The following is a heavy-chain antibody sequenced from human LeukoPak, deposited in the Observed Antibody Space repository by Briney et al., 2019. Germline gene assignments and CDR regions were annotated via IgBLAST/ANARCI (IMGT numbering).Heavy chain of an antibody. CDR2: MKQGGSNT. Sequence: GGSLRLSCAASGFTINTYWMSWVRQAPGKGLEWVANMKQGGSNTYYVDSVKGRFTISRDNSKNTLYLLMNSLRAEDTAVYYCARDVGQLVPDYWGQGTLVTVSS. CDR3: ARDVGQLVPDY. J-gene: IGHJ4*02. D-gene: IGHD6-13*01. CDR1: GFTINTYW. V-gene: IGHV3-7*01.